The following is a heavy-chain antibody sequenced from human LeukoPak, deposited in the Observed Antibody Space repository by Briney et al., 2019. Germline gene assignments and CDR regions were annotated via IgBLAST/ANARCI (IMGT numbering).Heavy chain of an antibody. V-gene: IGHV5-51*01. J-gene: IGHJ4*02. D-gene: IGHD3-22*01. CDR3: ARHDPRGSGYYFYFDY. CDR2: IYPGDSDT. Sequence: GESLKISCTASGYSFTTYWIGWVRQMPGEGLEWMGIIYPGDSDTRYSPSFQGQVTLSADKSINTAYLQWSSLKASDTAMYYCARHDPRGSGYYFYFDYWGQGTLVTVSS. CDR1: GYSFTTYW.